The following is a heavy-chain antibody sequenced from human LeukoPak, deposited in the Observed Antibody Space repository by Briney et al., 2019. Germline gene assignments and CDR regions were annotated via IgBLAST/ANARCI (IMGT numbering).Heavy chain of an antibody. CDR2: ISYDGSNK. V-gene: IGHV3-30-3*01. D-gene: IGHD2-15*01. J-gene: IGHJ6*02. Sequence: RGSLRLSCAASGFTFSSYAMHWVRQAPGKGLEWVAVISYDGSNKYYADSVKGRFTISRDNSKNTLYLQMNSLRAEDTAVYYCARGAPVVAATLLYYYYYGMDVWGQGTTVTVSS. CDR3: ARGAPVVAATLLYYYYYGMDV. CDR1: GFTFSSYA.